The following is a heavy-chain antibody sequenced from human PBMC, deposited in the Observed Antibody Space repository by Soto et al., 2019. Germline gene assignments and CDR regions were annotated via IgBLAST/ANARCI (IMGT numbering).Heavy chain of an antibody. V-gene: IGHV4-30-4*01. D-gene: IGHD2-8*01. CDR2: ISNRGTP. CDR1: GDSISSDNYF. J-gene: IGHJ3*02. Sequence: QVQLQESGPGLVKPSQTLSLICTVSGDSISSDNYFWSWIRQPPGQGLEWIGYISNRGTPYYNPSLKRRVTLSLDTSKNRFSLDMNSVTAADTAVYYCAREVNVVALSDAFDIWGQGTMVTVSS. CDR3: AREVNVVALSDAFDI.